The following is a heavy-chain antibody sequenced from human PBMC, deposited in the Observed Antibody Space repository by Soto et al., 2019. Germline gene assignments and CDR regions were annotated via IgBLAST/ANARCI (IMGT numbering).Heavy chain of an antibody. D-gene: IGHD6-6*01. CDR3: ARNQQPVSLNYYYGMDV. CDR2: TYYRSKWYN. J-gene: IGHJ6*02. CDR1: GDSVSSNSAA. Sequence: SQTLSLTCAISGDSVSSNSAAWNRIRQSPSRGLEWLGRTYYRSKWYNDYAVSVKSRITINPDTSKNQFSLQLNTVTPEDTAVYYCARNQQPVSLNYYYGMDVWGQGTTVTVSS. V-gene: IGHV6-1*01.